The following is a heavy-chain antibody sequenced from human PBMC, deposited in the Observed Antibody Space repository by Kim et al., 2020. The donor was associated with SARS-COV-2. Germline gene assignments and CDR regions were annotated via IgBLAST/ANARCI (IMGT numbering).Heavy chain of an antibody. Sequence: GGSLRLSCEASGFTFSNYGMSWIRPAPGKGLDWVSSIFAGSGTYNADSVKGRFTISRDNSKNTLYLQMNSLRAEDTALYYGVKRGRGPSPPFHFWRQGTL. CDR3: VKRGRGPSPPFHF. CDR2: IFAGSGT. CDR1: GFTFSNYG. J-gene: IGHJ4*02. V-gene: IGHV3-23*01. D-gene: IGHD3-16*01.